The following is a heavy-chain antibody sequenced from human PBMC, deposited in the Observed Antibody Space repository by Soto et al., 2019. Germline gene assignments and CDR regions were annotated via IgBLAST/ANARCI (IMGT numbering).Heavy chain of an antibody. CDR3: ARARNAIPNWFDP. J-gene: IGHJ5*02. D-gene: IGHD2-8*01. CDR2: ISYDGSNK. V-gene: IGHV3-30-3*01. Sequence: GGSLRLSCAASGFTFSSYAMHWVRQAPGKGLEWVAVISYDGSNKYYADSVKGRFTISRDNSKNTLYLQMNSLRAEDTAVYYCARARNAIPNWFDPWGQGTLVTVSS. CDR1: GFTFSSYA.